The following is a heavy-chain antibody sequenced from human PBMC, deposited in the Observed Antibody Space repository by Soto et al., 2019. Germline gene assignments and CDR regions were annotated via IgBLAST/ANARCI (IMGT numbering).Heavy chain of an antibody. CDR2: ISYDGSNK. D-gene: IGHD3-10*01. Sequence: QVQLVESGGGVVQPGRSLRLSCAASGFTFSSYGMHWVRQAPGKGLEWVAVISYDGSNKYYADSVKGRFTISRDNSKNTLYLQMNSLRAEDTAVYYCAKGLAPGDYYYGMDVWGQGTTVTVSS. CDR1: GFTFSSYG. CDR3: AKGLAPGDYYYGMDV. V-gene: IGHV3-30*18. J-gene: IGHJ6*02.